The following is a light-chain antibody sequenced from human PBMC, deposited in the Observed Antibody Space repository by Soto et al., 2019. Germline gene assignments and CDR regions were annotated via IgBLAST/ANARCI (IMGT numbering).Light chain of an antibody. J-gene: IGLJ1*01. Sequence: QAVLTQPPAVSWARGQRVTISCTESSSNIGAGYDVNWYQKLPGTAPKLLIFGDSNRPSGVPDRFSGSKSGTSASLVITGLQAEDEADYYCQSNDNGLSGSDVFGTGTNVTVL. V-gene: IGLV1-40*01. CDR2: GDS. CDR3: QSNDNGLSGSDV. CDR1: SSNIGAGYD.